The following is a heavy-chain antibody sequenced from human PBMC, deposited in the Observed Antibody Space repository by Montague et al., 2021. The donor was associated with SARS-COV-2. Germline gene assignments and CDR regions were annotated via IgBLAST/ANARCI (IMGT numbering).Heavy chain of an antibody. V-gene: IGHV3-23*01. Sequence: LRLSCAASGFIFSNYAMTWVRQAPGKGLEWVSTMSGSGVRRDYADSVKGRFTISRDSSKNTLYLQMNSLRVEDTAVYYCAKDTATIRIAVALMDVWGQGTTVIVSS. CDR2: MSGSGVRR. D-gene: IGHD6-19*01. J-gene: IGHJ6*02. CDR1: GFIFSNYA. CDR3: AKDTATIRIAVALMDV.